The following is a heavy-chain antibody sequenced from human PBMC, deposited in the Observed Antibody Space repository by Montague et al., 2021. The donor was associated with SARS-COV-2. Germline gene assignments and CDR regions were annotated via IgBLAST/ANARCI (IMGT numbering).Heavy chain of an antibody. CDR2: IYYSGST. CDR1: GGSISSSSCY. J-gene: IGHJ4*02. D-gene: IGHD6-19*01. V-gene: IGHV4-39*01. CDR3: ARHSKQWLVLGGGYYFDY. Sequence: SETLSLACTVSGGSISSSSCYWGWIRQPPGKGLEWIGSIYYSGSTYYNPSLKSRVTISVDTSKNQFSLKLSSVTAADTAVYYCARHSKQWLVLGGGYYFDYWGQGTLVTVSS.